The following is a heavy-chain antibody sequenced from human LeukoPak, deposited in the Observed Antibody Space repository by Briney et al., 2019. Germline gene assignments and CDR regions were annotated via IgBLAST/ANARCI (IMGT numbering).Heavy chain of an antibody. D-gene: IGHD1-26*01. CDR2: ISTSGAAT. J-gene: IGHJ5*02. Sequence: GGSLRLSCAASGFTFSTFSMNWVRLAPGKGLEWVSTISTSGAATYYADSVKGRFTISRDNSKNTLYLQMNSLRAEDTAVYYCAKEGGSYGPWGQGTLVTVSS. CDR1: GFTFSTFS. V-gene: IGHV3-23*01. CDR3: AKEGGSYGP.